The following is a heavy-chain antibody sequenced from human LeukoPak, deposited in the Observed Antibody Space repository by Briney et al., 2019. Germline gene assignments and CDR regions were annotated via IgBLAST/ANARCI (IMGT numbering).Heavy chain of an antibody. CDR2: IGGSDGRT. Sequence: GGSLRLSCAASGFTFSRYAMSWVRQAPGKGLEWVSSIGGSDGRTYHAKSVMGRFTISRDNSKNTLSLQMNSLRVEDTAVYFCADPPNADYWGQGTLVTVSS. D-gene: IGHD4/OR15-4a*01. CDR3: ADPPNADY. CDR1: GFTFSRYA. J-gene: IGHJ4*02. V-gene: IGHV3-23*01.